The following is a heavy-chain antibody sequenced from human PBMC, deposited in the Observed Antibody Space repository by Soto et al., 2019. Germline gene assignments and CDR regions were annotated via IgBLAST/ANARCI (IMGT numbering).Heavy chain of an antibody. Sequence: RGESLKISCKGSGYSFTSYWIGWVRQMPGKGLECMGIIYPGDSDTRYSPSFQGQVTISADKSISTAYLQWSSLRASDTAMYYCAGGGVRGVITRTRDYYGMDVWGQGTTVTVSS. CDR2: IYPGDSDT. CDR3: AGGGVRGVITRTRDYYGMDV. D-gene: IGHD3-10*01. J-gene: IGHJ6*02. CDR1: GYSFTSYW. V-gene: IGHV5-51*01.